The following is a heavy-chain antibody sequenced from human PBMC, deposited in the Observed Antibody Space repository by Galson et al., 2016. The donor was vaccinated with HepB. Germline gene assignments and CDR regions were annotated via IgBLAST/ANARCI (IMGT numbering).Heavy chain of an antibody. V-gene: IGHV3-48*03. J-gene: IGHJ6*02. D-gene: IGHD2-2*01. CDR1: GFSLGAFE. Sequence: SLRLSCAASGFSLGAFEMNWVRQAPGKGLEWLSYISASGSTIYYADSVKGRFTISREGGKDLLLLQMNSLGVDDTAIYYCAKGYQRGPYYYGLDVWGQGTAATVSS. CDR3: AKGYQRGPYYYGLDV. CDR2: ISASGSTI.